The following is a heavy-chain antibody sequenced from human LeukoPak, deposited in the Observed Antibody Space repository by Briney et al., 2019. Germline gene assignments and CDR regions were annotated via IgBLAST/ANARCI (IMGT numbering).Heavy chain of an antibody. Sequence: SETLSLTCTVSGGSISSSSYYWGWIRQPPGKGLEWIGSIYHSGSTYYNPSLKSRVTISVDTSKNQFSLKLSSVTAADTAVYYCARALGNYGTYYFDYWGQGTLVTVSS. CDR2: IYHSGST. CDR1: GGSISSSSYY. CDR3: ARALGNYGTYYFDY. J-gene: IGHJ4*02. V-gene: IGHV4-39*07. D-gene: IGHD4-17*01.